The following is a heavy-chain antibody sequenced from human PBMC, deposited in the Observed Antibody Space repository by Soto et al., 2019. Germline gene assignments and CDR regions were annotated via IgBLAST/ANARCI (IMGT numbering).Heavy chain of an antibody. J-gene: IGHJ6*02. CDR3: ARGAVVVPNGLIAGMDV. D-gene: IGHD2-15*01. CDR2: IDPSSGTT. CDR1: GSSFSNFY. Sequence: ASVKVSCKPSGSSFSNFYVHWVRQAPGQGLEWMGIIDPSSGTTSYTQKFQERVTMTRDTSMSTVYMELSRLRSEDTAVYYCARGAVVVPNGLIAGMDVWGLGTTVTVS. V-gene: IGHV1-46*01.